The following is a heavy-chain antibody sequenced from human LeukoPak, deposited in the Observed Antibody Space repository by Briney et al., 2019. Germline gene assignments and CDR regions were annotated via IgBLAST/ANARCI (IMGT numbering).Heavy chain of an antibody. CDR2: ISFDGSSN. CDR3: VKDHAGIAI. J-gene: IGHJ3*02. D-gene: IGHD6-13*01. Sequence: GGSLRLSCAAAGFTFSSYGIHWVRQAPSEWLEWVAVISFDGSSNYYADSVKGRFTISRDNTENTLYIQIDRLRTADTGVYYRVKDHAGIAIWGQGSMATV. V-gene: IGHV3-30*18. CDR1: GFTFSSYG.